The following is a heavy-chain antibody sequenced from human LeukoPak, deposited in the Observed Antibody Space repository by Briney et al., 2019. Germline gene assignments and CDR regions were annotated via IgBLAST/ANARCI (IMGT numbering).Heavy chain of an antibody. J-gene: IGHJ4*02. CDR1: GGSISSGGYY. CDR2: IYYSGGT. Sequence: PSQTLSLTCTVSGGSISSGGYYWSWIRQHPGKGLEWIGYIYYSGGTYYNPSLKSRVTISVDTSKNQFSLKLSSVTAADTAVYYCARANYYDSSGYPSEGYFDYWGQGTLVTVSS. V-gene: IGHV4-31*03. D-gene: IGHD3-22*01. CDR3: ARANYYDSSGYPSEGYFDY.